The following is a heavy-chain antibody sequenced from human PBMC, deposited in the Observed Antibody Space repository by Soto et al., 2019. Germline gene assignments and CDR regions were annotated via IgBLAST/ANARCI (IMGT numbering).Heavy chain of an antibody. J-gene: IGHJ6*02. Sequence: ASVNVSCKASGYTFTSYDINWVRQATGQGLEWMGWMNPNSGNTGYAQNFQGRVTMTRNTSISTAYMELSSLRSEDTAVYYCARERARYGMDVWGQGTTVTVSS. CDR3: ARERARYGMDV. CDR1: GYTFTSYD. CDR2: MNPNSGNT. V-gene: IGHV1-8*01.